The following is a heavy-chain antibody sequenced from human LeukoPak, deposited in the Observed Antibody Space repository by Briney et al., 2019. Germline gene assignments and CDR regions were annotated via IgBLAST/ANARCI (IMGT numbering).Heavy chain of an antibody. CDR1: GFTFSSYA. CDR2: ISGSGGST. J-gene: IGHJ5*02. Sequence: PGGSLRLSCAASGFTFSSYAMSWVRQAPGKGLEWVSAISGSGGSTYYADSVKGRFTISRDNSKNTLYLQMNSLRAEDTAVYYCAKTQSPYGDNQHNWFDPWGQGTLVTVSS. CDR3: AKTQSPYGDNQHNWFDP. D-gene: IGHD4-17*01. V-gene: IGHV3-23*01.